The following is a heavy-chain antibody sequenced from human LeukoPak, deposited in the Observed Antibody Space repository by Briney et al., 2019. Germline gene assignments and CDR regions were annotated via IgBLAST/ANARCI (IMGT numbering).Heavy chain of an antibody. CDR3: ARDGGNSGYSLDY. V-gene: IGHV1-46*01. J-gene: IGHJ4*02. CDR2: INPSGGST. Sequence: GGSLRLSCTASGFTFTSYYMGWVRQAAGEGLEWLGIINPSGGSTSYAQKFQGRVTMTRDMSTSTVYMELSSLRSEDTAVYYCARDGGNSGYSLDYWGQGTLVTVSS. CDR1: GFTFTSYY. D-gene: IGHD5-12*01.